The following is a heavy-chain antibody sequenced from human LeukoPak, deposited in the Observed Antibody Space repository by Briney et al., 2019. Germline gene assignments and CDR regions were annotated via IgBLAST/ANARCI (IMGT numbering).Heavy chain of an antibody. D-gene: IGHD3-3*02. Sequence: LSLTCAVSGGSISSGGYSWSWIRQPPGKGLEWVSYISSSSNTIYYADSVKGRFTISRDNAKNSLYLQMNSLRAEDTAVYFCARLLATWDYYYMDVWGKGTTVTVSS. V-gene: IGHV3-11*04. CDR3: ARLLATWDYYYMDV. CDR2: ISSSSNTI. CDR1: GGSISSGGYS. J-gene: IGHJ6*03.